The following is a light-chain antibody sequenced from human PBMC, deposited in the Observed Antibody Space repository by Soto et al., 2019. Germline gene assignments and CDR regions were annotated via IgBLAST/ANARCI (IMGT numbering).Light chain of an antibody. J-gene: IGKJ1*01. V-gene: IGKV1-39*01. CDR2: SAS. CDR1: QSISKS. CDR3: QQSYNTPWT. Sequence: DIQMTQSPSYLPASVGDRVTMTCRASQSISKSLNWYQQKPGKAPKLLIYSASNLQSGVPSRFSGSGSETDFTLTITSIQTEDFATYHCQQSYNTPWTFGQGTKVDIK.